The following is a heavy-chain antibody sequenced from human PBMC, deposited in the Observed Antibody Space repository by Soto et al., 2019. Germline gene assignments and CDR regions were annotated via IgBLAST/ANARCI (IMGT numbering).Heavy chain of an antibody. Sequence: PSETLSLICAVYGGSFSGYYWSWIRQPPGKGLEWIGEINHSGSTNYNPSLKSQVTISVDTSKNQFSLKLSSVTAADTAVYYCARGDFWSGYWRYYYGMDVWGQGTTVTVSS. CDR3: ARGDFWSGYWRYYYGMDV. J-gene: IGHJ6*02. CDR2: INHSGST. CDR1: GGSFSGYY. V-gene: IGHV4-34*01. D-gene: IGHD3-3*01.